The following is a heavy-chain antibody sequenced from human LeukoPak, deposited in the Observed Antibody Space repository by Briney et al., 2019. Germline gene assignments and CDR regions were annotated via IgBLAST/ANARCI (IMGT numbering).Heavy chain of an antibody. V-gene: IGHV3-74*01. Sequence: GGSLRLSCAASGFTFSSYWMHWVRQAPGKGLVWVSRINSDGSSTSYADSVKGRFTISRDNSKNRLYLQINSLRAEDTALYYCTKCGLHTFGLWLYWGQGSLVTISS. CDR3: TKCGLHTFGLWLY. D-gene: IGHD2-21*01. CDR1: GFTFSSYW. CDR2: INSDGSST. J-gene: IGHJ4*02.